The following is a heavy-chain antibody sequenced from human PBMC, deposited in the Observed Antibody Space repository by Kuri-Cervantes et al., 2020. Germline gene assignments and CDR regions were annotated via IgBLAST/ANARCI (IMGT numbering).Heavy chain of an antibody. V-gene: IGHV4-34*01. CDR1: GGSFSGYY. D-gene: IGHD6-13*01. CDR3: ARDRVSYSSSWPNWFDP. Sequence: SQTLSLTCAVYGGSFSGYYWSWIRQPPGKGLEWIGSIYHSGSTYYNPSLKSRVTISVDTSKNQFSLKLSSVTAADTAVYYCARDRVSYSSSWPNWFDPWGQGTLVTVSS. J-gene: IGHJ5*02. CDR2: IYHSGST.